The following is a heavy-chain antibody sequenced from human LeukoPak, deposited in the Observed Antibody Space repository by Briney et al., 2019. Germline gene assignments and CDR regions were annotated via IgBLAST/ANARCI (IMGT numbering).Heavy chain of an antibody. V-gene: IGHV1-8*01. CDR1: GYTFTTYD. Sequence: ASVKVSCKSSGYTFTTYDINWVRQATGQGLEWMGWMNPNSGNTGYTQKFQGSVTITRNTSISTAYMELSSLRSEDTAVYYCARGRGSGHKENWFDPWGQGPLVTVSS. J-gene: IGHJ5*02. CDR3: ARGRGSGHKENWFDP. CDR2: MNPNSGNT. D-gene: IGHD6-19*01.